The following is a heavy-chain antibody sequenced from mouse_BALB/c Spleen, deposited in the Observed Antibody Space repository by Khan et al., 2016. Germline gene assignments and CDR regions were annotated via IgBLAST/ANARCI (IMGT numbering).Heavy chain of an antibody. CDR3: ARYDGYYFDY. CDR2: INYSGST. Sequence: VQLKESGPSLVKPSQTLSLTCSVTGDSITSGYWNWIRKFPGNKLEYMGYINYSGSTYYNPSLKSRISITRATSTTPYSLQLNSVTTEDTDTYYCARYDGYYFDYWGQGTTLTVSS. J-gene: IGHJ2*01. CDR1: GDSITSGY. D-gene: IGHD2-3*01. V-gene: IGHV3-8*02.